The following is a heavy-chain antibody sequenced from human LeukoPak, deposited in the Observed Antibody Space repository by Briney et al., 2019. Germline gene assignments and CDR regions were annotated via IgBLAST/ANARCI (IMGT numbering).Heavy chain of an antibody. J-gene: IGHJ4*02. CDR3: ARPRGTDSSGYLY. D-gene: IGHD3-22*01. V-gene: IGHV1-69*05. CDR1: GGTFSSYA. CDR2: IIPIFGTA. Sequence: ASVKVSCKTSGGTFSSYAITWVRQAPGQGLEWMGRIIPIFGTANYAQKFQGRVTITTDESTSTAYMELSSLRSEDTAVYYCARPRGTDSSGYLYWGQGTLVTVSS.